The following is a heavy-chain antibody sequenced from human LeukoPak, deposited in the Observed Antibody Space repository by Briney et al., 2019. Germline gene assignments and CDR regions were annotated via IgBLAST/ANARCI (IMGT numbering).Heavy chain of an antibody. D-gene: IGHD3-22*01. CDR3: AKRSGYYDSSGSFDY. J-gene: IGHJ4*02. V-gene: IGHV3-30*02. CDR2: IRYDGSNK. Sequence: GGSLRLSGAASGFTFSSYGMHWVRQAPGKGLEWVAFIRYDGSNKYYADSVKGRFTISRDNSKNTLYLQMNSLRAEDTAVYYCAKRSGYYDSSGSFDYWGQGTLVTVSS. CDR1: GFTFSSYG.